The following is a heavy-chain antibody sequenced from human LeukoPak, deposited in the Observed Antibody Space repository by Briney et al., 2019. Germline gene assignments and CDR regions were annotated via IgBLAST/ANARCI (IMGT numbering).Heavy chain of an antibody. J-gene: IGHJ4*02. Sequence: GGSLRLTCAASGFTFRNYWMGWVRQAPAKGLEWAANTKPDGSAEYYADSVRGRFTTSRDNANNLLYLQTTSLRAAETAVYYCTTDGGLNTSFDYWGQGTLVTVSS. D-gene: IGHD2-15*01. CDR2: TKPDGSAE. CDR3: TTDGGLNTSFDY. V-gene: IGHV3-7*01. CDR1: GFTFRNYW.